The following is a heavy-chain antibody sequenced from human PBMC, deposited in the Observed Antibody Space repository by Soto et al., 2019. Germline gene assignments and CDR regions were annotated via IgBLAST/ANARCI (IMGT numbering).Heavy chain of an antibody. CDR3: ARDCSRGSCPGDYFDY. D-gene: IGHD2-15*01. CDR2: IIPILGIA. CDR1: GGTFSSYT. Sequence: SVKVSCKASGGTFSSYTISWVRQAPGQGLEWMGRIIPILGIANYAQKFQGRVTITAEKSTSTAYMELRSLRSEDTAVYYCARDCSRGSCPGDYFDYWGKDTLVTVSS. V-gene: IGHV1-69*02. J-gene: IGHJ4*02.